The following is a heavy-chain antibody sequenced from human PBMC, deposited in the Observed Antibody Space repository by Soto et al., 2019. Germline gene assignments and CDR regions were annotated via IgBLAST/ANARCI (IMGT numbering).Heavy chain of an antibody. CDR1: GGTFSSYA. D-gene: IGHD6-19*01. V-gene: IGHV1-69*13. J-gene: IGHJ6*02. CDR2: IIPIFGTA. CDR3: ARGGEGWKGIAVAVYYYYGMDV. Sequence: GPSVKVSCKASGGTFSSYAISWVRQAPGQGLEWMGGIIPIFGTANYAQKFQGRVTITADESTSTAYMELSSLRSEDTAVYYCARGGEGWKGIAVAVYYYYGMDVWGQGTTVTVSS.